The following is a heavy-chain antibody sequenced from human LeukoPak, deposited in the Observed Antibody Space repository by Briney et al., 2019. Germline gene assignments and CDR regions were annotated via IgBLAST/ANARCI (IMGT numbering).Heavy chain of an antibody. V-gene: IGHV3-48*03. CDR3: ARVIVGAPNKAFDI. D-gene: IGHD1-26*01. CDR2: ISSSGSTI. CDR1: GFTFSSYE. J-gene: IGHJ3*02. Sequence: GGSLRLSCAASGFTFSSYEMNWVRQAPGKGLEWVSYISSSGSTIYYADSVKDRFTISRDSAKSSLYLQMNSLRAEDTAVYYCARVIVGAPNKAFDIWGQGTMVTVSS.